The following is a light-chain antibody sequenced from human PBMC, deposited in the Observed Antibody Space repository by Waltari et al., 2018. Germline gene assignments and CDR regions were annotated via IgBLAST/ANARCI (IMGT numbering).Light chain of an antibody. J-gene: IGLJ2*01. CDR3: QAWDSSTVV. Sequence: SYELTQPPSVSVSPGQTASITCSGDKLGDKYACWYQQKPGQSPVLVIYQDSKRPSGIPERFSGFNSGNTATLTISGTQAMDAADYCCQAWDSSTVVFGGGTKLTVL. CDR1: KLGDKY. V-gene: IGLV3-1*01. CDR2: QDS.